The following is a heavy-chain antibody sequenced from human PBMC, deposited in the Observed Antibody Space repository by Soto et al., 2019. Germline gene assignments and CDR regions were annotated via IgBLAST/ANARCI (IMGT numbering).Heavy chain of an antibody. V-gene: IGHV4-34*09. CDR1: GGSFSGYY. J-gene: IGHJ3*02. CDR3: ARDMRWLTSHAFDI. CDR2: INHSGST. Sequence: PSETLSLTCAVYGGSFSGYYWSWIRQPPGKVLEWIGEINHSGSTNYNPSLKSRVTISVDTSKNQFSLKLSSVTAADTAVYYCARDMRWLTSHAFDIWGQGTMVTVSS. D-gene: IGHD5-12*01.